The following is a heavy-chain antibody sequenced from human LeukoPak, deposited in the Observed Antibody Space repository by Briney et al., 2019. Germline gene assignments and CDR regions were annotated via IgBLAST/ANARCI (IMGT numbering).Heavy chain of an antibody. D-gene: IGHD5-12*01. J-gene: IGHJ4*02. CDR2: LSGTGGDT. Sequence: GGSLRLSCAASGFTFSSYTMTWVRQAPGKGLEWVSALSGTGGDTYYADSVRGRFTISRDNSKNTLYLQMRSLRAEDTALYYCAKGTEGGYDYWGQGTLVTVSS. CDR3: AKGTEGGYDY. CDR1: GFTFSSYT. V-gene: IGHV3-23*01.